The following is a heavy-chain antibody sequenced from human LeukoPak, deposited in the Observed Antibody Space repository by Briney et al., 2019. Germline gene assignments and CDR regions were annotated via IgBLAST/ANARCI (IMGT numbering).Heavy chain of an antibody. J-gene: IGHJ2*01. V-gene: IGHV3-21*01. D-gene: IGHD2-15*01. CDR3: ARGRCSGGSCQPHWYFDL. Sequence: GGSLRLSCAASGFTFITYTMNWVRQVPGKGLEWVSSISSGSSYIYYADSVKGRFTISRDNAKNSLYLQMNSLRAEDTAVYYCARGRCSGGSCQPHWYFDLWGRGTLVTVSS. CDR1: GFTFITYT. CDR2: ISSGSSYI.